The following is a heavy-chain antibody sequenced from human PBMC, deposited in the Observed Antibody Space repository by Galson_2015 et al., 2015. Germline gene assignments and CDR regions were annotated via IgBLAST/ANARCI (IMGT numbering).Heavy chain of an antibody. CDR3: ARAMVPPVVIIPVPPNYYYYGMDV. CDR1: GFTFSSYA. Sequence: SLRLSCAASGFTFSSYAMHWVRQAPGKGLEWVAVISYDGSNKYYADSVKGRFTISRDNPKNTLYLQMNSLRAEDTAVYYCARAMVPPVVIIPVPPNYYYYGMDVWGQGTAVTVSS. CDR2: ISYDGSNK. V-gene: IGHV3-30-3*01. D-gene: IGHD3-3*01. J-gene: IGHJ6*02.